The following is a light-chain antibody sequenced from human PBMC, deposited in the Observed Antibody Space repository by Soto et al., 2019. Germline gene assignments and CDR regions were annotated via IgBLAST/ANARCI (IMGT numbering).Light chain of an antibody. CDR1: QTFSTSY. J-gene: IGKJ1*01. V-gene: IGKV3-20*01. CDR2: GSS. CDR3: QHYNNWPPAWT. Sequence: EIVMTQSPATLSVSPGERATLSCRASQTFSTSYLAWYQQKPGQAPRLLIYGSSSRATGIPDRFSGHGSGTDFTLTISRLEPEDFAVYYCQHYNNWPPAWTFGQGTKVDI.